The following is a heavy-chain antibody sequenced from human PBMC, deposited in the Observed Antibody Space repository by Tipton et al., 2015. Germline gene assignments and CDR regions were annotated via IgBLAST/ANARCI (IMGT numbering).Heavy chain of an antibody. CDR2: IRHDGSEK. D-gene: IGHD2-21*01. J-gene: IGHJ4*02. V-gene: IGHV3-7*01. Sequence: SLRLSCAVSGFTFSSYWMSWVRQAPGKGLEWVANIRHDGSEKYYVDSVKGRFTISRDNAKNSLYLQMNSLRAEDTAVYYCARGGHIMMVAGNFAYWGQGTLVTVSS. CDR1: GFTFSSYW. CDR3: ARGGHIMMVAGNFAY.